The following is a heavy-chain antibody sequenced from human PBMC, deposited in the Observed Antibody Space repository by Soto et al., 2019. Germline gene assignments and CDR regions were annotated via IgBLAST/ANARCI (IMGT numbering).Heavy chain of an antibody. CDR2: SSGSGGST. Sequence: EVQLLESGGGLVQPGGSLRLSCAASGFTFSSYAMSWVRQAPGKGLEWVSASSGSGGSTYYADSVKGRFTISRDNSKNTLYLQMNSLRAEDTAVYYCAKDHGQYYYDSSGLLGFDYWGQGTLVTVSS. V-gene: IGHV3-23*01. J-gene: IGHJ4*02. CDR1: GFTFSSYA. CDR3: AKDHGQYYYDSSGLLGFDY. D-gene: IGHD3-22*01.